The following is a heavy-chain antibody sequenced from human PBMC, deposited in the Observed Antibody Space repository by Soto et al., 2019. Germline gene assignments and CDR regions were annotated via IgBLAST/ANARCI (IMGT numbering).Heavy chain of an antibody. D-gene: IGHD2-2*02. CDR3: ARQTYCSSTSCYTVDS. V-gene: IGHV5-51*01. J-gene: IGHJ4*02. CDR1: GYSFTSYW. Sequence: GESLKISCKVSGYSFTSYWIGWVRQMPGEGLEWMGIIYLGDSDTRYSPSFQGQVTISADKSISTAYLQWSSLKASDTAMYYCARQTYCSSTSCYTVDSWGQGTPVTVSS. CDR2: IYLGDSDT.